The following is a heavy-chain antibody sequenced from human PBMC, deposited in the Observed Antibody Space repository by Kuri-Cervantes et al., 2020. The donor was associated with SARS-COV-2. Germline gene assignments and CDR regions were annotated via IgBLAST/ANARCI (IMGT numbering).Heavy chain of an antibody. CDR2: ISHDGANE. CDR3: ARDPRVGDKFGSGSLPIDN. J-gene: IGHJ4*02. V-gene: IGHV3-30*01. Sequence: GESLKIHCAASGFTFSGHWIHWVRQAPGKGLEWVSVISHDGANEYYADSVKGRFTISRDNSKNTLSLQMNSLRVEDTAVYYCARDPRVGDKFGSGSLPIDNCGRGTLVTVSS. CDR1: GFTFSGHW. D-gene: IGHD3-10*01.